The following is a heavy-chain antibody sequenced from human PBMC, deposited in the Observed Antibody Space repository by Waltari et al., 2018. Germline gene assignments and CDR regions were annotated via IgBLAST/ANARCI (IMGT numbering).Heavy chain of an antibody. CDR3: ARDYCDRTYCHGMDV. V-gene: IGHV3-30*04. Sequence: QVQLVESGGGVVQPGRSLRLSCAASEFTFSTYAMHWVRQAPGKGLEWVEVISYNARNIYDGDSVNGRFTISRDNSKKTLYLQMDSLRAEDTAVYYCARDYCDRTYCHGMDVWGQGTTVTVSS. D-gene: IGHD2-21*01. CDR2: ISYNARNI. J-gene: IGHJ6*02. CDR1: EFTFSTYA.